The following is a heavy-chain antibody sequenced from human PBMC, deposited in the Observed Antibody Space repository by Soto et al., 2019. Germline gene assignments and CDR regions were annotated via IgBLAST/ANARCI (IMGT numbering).Heavy chain of an antibody. D-gene: IGHD3-16*01. CDR1: GYRFTSSW. J-gene: IGHJ4*02. Sequence: PXESLKISCQGSGYRFTSSWIGWVRQMPGKGLEWLGNVYPSDSDVRYSPSFEGRVTISADNSINTAYLHLLNLKASDTAIYYCTKGATSPFDYWGQGPRVTVSS. V-gene: IGHV5-51*03. CDR3: TKGATSPFDY. CDR2: VYPSDSDV.